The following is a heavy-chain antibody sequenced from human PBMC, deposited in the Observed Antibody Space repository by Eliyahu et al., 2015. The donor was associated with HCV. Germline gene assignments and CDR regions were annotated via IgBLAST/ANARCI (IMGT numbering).Heavy chain of an antibody. Sequence: EVQLLESGGGLVQPXGSLRLXCAASGFTFSSYXMSWVRQAPGKGLEWVSAISGSGGSTYYADSVKGRFTISRDNSKNTLYLQMNSLRAEDTAVYYCAKESYSSSYYYYYGMDVWGQGTTVTVSS. J-gene: IGHJ6*02. V-gene: IGHV3-23*01. CDR2: ISGSGGST. D-gene: IGHD6-13*01. CDR3: AKESYSSSYYYYYGMDV. CDR1: GFTFSSYX.